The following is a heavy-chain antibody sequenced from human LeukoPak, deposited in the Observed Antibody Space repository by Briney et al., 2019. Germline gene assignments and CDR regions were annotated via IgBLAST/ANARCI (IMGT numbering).Heavy chain of an antibody. V-gene: IGHV3-23*01. Sequence: GGSLRLSCAASGFTFSNYAMSWVRQAPGKGLEWVSTISGGGITTYYADSAKGRFTISRDNSKNTMFLQMNSLRAEDTAVYYCAKMGQAGATRWFDPWGQGTLVTVSS. CDR3: AKMGQAGATRWFDP. CDR1: GFTFSNYA. CDR2: ISGGGITT. J-gene: IGHJ5*02. D-gene: IGHD1-26*01.